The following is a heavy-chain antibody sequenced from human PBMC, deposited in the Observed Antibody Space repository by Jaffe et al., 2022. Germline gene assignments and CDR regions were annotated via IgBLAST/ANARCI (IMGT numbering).Heavy chain of an antibody. V-gene: IGHV4-59*01. CDR3: ARDSKGSPGYSDWVHGPLWYFDL. CDR1: GGSISSYY. D-gene: IGHD5-12*01. J-gene: IGHJ2*01. CDR2: IYYSGST. Sequence: QVQLQESGPGLVKPSETLSLTCTVSGGSISSYYWSWIRQPPGKGLEWIGYIYYSGSTNYNPSLKSRVTISVDTSKNQFSLKLSSVTAADTAVYYCARDSKGSPGYSDWVHGPLWYFDLWGRGTLVTVSS.